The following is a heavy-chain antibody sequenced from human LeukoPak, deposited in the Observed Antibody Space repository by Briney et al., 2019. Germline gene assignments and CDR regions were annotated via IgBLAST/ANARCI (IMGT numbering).Heavy chain of an antibody. CDR1: AFTFSNYW. CDR2: IKHDASDK. D-gene: IGHD3-22*01. V-gene: IGHV3-7*01. J-gene: IGHJ2*01. CDR3: GRVRHKYNCDGSGYPPHWRGGPGLRVL. Sequence: GGSLRLSCAASAFTFSNYWVTWLRPAPGKGREWGANIKHDASDKHYMDSGKGRFTIARYNAKNSLYLQMNRLRAEDTAVYHCGRVRHKYNCDGSGYPPHWRGGPGLRVLW.